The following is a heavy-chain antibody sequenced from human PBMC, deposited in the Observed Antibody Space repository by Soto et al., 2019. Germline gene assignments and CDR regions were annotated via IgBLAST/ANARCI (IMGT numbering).Heavy chain of an antibody. CDR2: ISAGGGDT. Sequence: EVHLVDSGGGLVQPGGSPRLSCAASGFIFSDYGMSWVRQAPGKGLEWVSGISAGGGDTYYAASVRGRFTISRDNPKNTLYLQMNSLRVDDTAIYYCAKEETAIGTPLFKYWGQGTLVTVSS. D-gene: IGHD5-18*01. J-gene: IGHJ4*02. CDR3: AKEETAIGTPLFKY. CDR1: GFIFSDYG. V-gene: IGHV3-23*04.